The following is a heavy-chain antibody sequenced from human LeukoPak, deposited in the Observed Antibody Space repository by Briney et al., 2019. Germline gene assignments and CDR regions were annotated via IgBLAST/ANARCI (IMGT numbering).Heavy chain of an antibody. D-gene: IGHD1-7*01. Sequence: SETLSLTCAVYGGSFSGYYWSWIRQPPGKGLEWIGEINHSGSTNYNPSLKSRVTLSVDTSKNQFSLKLSSVTAADTAVYYCARGPNWNSIDYWGQGTLVTVSS. V-gene: IGHV4-34*01. J-gene: IGHJ4*02. CDR1: GGSFSGYY. CDR3: ARGPNWNSIDY. CDR2: INHSGST.